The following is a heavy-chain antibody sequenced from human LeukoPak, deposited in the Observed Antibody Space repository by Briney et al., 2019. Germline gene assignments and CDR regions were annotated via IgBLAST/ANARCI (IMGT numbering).Heavy chain of an antibody. Sequence: PSETLSLTCAVYGGSFSGYYWSWIRQPPGKGLEWIGEINHSGSTNYNPSLKSRVTIPVDTSKNQFSLKLSSVTAADTAVYYCARDHYYDSSGYYYLGGSDYWGQGTLVTVSS. CDR1: GGSFSGYY. CDR2: INHSGST. V-gene: IGHV4-34*01. D-gene: IGHD3-22*01. CDR3: ARDHYYDSSGYYYLGGSDY. J-gene: IGHJ4*02.